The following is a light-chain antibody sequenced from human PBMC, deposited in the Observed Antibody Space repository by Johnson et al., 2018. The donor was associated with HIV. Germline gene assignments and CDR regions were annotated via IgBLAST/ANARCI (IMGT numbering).Light chain of an antibody. CDR1: SSNIGNNY. CDR3: GTWDSSLSALA. CDR2: DNN. Sequence: QSVLTQPPSVSAAPGQKVTISCSGSSSNIGNNYVSWYQQLPGTAPKLLIYDNNKRPSGIPDRFSGSKSGTSATLGLTVLQPGDEADYYCGTWDSSLSALAFGTGTKVTVL. V-gene: IGLV1-51*01. J-gene: IGLJ1*01.